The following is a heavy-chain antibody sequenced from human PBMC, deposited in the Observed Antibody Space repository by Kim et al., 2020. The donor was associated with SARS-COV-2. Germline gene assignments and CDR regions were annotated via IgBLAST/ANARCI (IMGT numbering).Heavy chain of an antibody. D-gene: IGHD3-10*01. Sequence: GGSTYYADSVKGRFTISRDNSKNTLYLQMNSLRAEDTAVYYCAKDPYYPNWGQGTLVTVSS. V-gene: IGHV3-23*01. CDR2: GGST. CDR3: AKDPYYPN. J-gene: IGHJ4*02.